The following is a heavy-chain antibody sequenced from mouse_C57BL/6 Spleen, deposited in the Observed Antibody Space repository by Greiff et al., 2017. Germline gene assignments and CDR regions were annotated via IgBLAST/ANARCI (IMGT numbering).Heavy chain of an antibody. CDR2: ILPGSGST. Sequence: QVQLQQSGAELMKPGASVKLSCKATGYTFTGYWIEWVKQRPGHGLEWIGEILPGSGSTKYNEKFKGKATFTAITSSNTAYMQLSSLTTKDSAIYYCAKGLDYYGSSYSRFAYWGQGTLVTVSA. CDR3: AKGLDYYGSSYSRFAY. J-gene: IGHJ3*01. D-gene: IGHD1-1*01. V-gene: IGHV1-9*01. CDR1: GYTFTGYW.